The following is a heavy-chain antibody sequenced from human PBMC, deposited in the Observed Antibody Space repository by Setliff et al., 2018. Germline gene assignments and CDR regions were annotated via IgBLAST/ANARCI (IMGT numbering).Heavy chain of an antibody. CDR3: ARRNFYYDSSGFALYYYYMDV. J-gene: IGHJ6*03. CDR1: GYTFTGYY. CDR2: INPNSGGT. D-gene: IGHD3-22*01. Sequence: ASVKVSCKASGYTFTGYYIHWVRQAPGQGLEYMGWINPNSGGTNYAPKFQGRVTMTRDTSISTAYMEVSRLRSDDTAVYYCARRNFYYDSSGFALYYYYMDVWGKGTTVTVSS. V-gene: IGHV1-2*02.